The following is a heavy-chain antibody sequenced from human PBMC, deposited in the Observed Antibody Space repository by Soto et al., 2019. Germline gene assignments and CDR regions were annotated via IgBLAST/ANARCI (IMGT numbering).Heavy chain of an antibody. J-gene: IGHJ4*02. Sequence: QVHLVQSGAEVKKPGASVKVSCKASGYTFTSYDISWVRQAPGRGLEWMGWVSAYNGNRNYAQNLQGRLTMSTDTSTDTAYMELGSRRSDDTAMYYCARGGDHIDYWGQGTLVTVSS. CDR3: ARGGDHIDY. CDR2: VSAYNGNR. V-gene: IGHV1-18*01. CDR1: GYTFTSYD.